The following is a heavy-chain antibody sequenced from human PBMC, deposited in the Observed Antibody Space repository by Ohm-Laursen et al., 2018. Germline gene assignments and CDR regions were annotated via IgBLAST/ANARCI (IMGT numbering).Heavy chain of an antibody. CDR2: ISGSGGST. J-gene: IGHJ6*02. V-gene: IGHV3-23*01. D-gene: IGHD5-18*01. CDR3: AKGIQLFYYYYGMDV. CDR1: GFTFSSYA. Sequence: SLRLSCTAFGFTFSSYAMSWVRQAPGKGLEWVSGISGSGGSTYYADSVKGRFTISRDNSKNTLYLQMNSLRAEDTAVYYCAKGIQLFYYYYGMDVWGQGTTVTVSS.